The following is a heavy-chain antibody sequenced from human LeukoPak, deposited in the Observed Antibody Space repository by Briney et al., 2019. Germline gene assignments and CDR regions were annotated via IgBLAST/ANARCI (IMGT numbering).Heavy chain of an antibody. J-gene: IGHJ4*02. CDR1: GFTFSSYA. CDR3: AKAGGYSSRGIDY. D-gene: IGHD5-12*01. V-gene: IGHV3-23*01. Sequence: PGGSLRLSCAASGFTFSSYAMSWVRQAPGKGLEWVSGISGNGGSTYYADSAKGRFTIFRDNSKNTLYLQINSLRAEDTAVYYCAKAGGYSSRGIDYWGQGTLVTVSS. CDR2: ISGNGGST.